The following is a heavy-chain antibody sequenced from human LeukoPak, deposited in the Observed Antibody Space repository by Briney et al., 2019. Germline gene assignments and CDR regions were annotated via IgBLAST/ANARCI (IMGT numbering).Heavy chain of an antibody. D-gene: IGHD6-13*01. V-gene: IGHV3-15*01. CDR1: GFTFSGSA. Sequence: GGSLRLSCAASGFTFSGSALHWVRQASGKGLEWVGRIKSKTDGGTTDYAAPVKGRFTISRDDSKNTLYLQMNSLKTEDTAVYYCTTDRRSWYGWLDAFDIWGQGTMVTVSS. CDR2: IKSKTDGGTT. J-gene: IGHJ3*02. CDR3: TTDRRSWYGWLDAFDI.